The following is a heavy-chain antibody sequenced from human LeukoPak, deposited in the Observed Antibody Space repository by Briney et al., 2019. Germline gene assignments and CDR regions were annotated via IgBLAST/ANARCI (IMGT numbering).Heavy chain of an antibody. CDR1: GGSISSYY. D-gene: IGHD3-10*01. Sequence: SETLSLTCTVSGGSISSYYWSWIRQPPGKGLEWIGYIYYSGSTNYNPSLEGRATISLDTSRNQFSLKLTSMTAADTAVYYCARLTTRPGGIRPLIMDFWGQGTLVTVSS. CDR3: ARLTTRPGGIRPLIMDF. J-gene: IGHJ4*02. CDR2: IYYSGST. V-gene: IGHV4-59*01.